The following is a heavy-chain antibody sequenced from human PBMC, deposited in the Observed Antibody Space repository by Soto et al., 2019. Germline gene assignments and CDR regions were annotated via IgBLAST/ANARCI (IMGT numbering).Heavy chain of an antibody. CDR2: IIPILGIA. CDR1: GGTFSSYT. J-gene: IGHJ3*02. V-gene: IGHV1-69*04. Sequence: ASVKVSCKASGGTFSSYTISWVRQAPGQGLEWMGRIIPILGIANYAQKFQGRVTITADKSTSTAYMELSSLRSEDTAVYYCAREGGTVTTEYLDAFDIWGQGTMVTVSS. CDR3: AREGGTVTTEYLDAFDI. D-gene: IGHD4-17*01.